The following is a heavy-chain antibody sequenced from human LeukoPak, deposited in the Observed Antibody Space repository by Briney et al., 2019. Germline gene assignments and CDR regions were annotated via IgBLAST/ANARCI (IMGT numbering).Heavy chain of an antibody. CDR2: IWYDGSNK. V-gene: IGHV3-33*06. J-gene: IGHJ4*02. CDR3: AKGRITMVRVVIAYFDY. Sequence: GGSLRLSCAASGFTFSSYGMHWVRQAPGKGLEWVAVIWYDGSNKYYADSVKGRYTISRDNSKNTLYLQMNSLRAEDTAVYYCAKGRITMVRVVIAYFDYWGQGTLVTVSS. D-gene: IGHD3-10*01. CDR1: GFTFSSYG.